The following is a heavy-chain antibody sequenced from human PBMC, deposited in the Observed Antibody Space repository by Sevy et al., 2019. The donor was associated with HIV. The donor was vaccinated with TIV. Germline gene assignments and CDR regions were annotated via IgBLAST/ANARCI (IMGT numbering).Heavy chain of an antibody. J-gene: IGHJ4*02. D-gene: IGHD4-17*01. CDR3: AKDVGATVNYFDY. V-gene: IGHV3-30*18. Sequence: GSLRLSCAASGFNFSSYGMHWVRQAPGKGLEWVAVISNDGSNKYYADSVKGRFTISRDNSKNTLYLQMNSLRAEDAAVYDCAKDVGATVNYFDYWGQGTLVTVSS. CDR2: ISNDGSNK. CDR1: GFNFSSYG.